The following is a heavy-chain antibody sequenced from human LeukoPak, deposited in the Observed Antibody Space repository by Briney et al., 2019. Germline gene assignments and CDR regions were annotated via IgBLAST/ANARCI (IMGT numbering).Heavy chain of an antibody. CDR3: ARGGPDYYDSSGYYTY. Sequence: GESLKISCQGSGYSFTNYWIGWVRQMPGKGLEWMGIIYPGDSDTRYSPSFQGQVTISADKSISTAYLQWSSLKASDTAMYYCARGGPDYYDSSGYYTYWGQGTLVTVSS. CDR1: GYSFTNYW. CDR2: IYPGDSDT. D-gene: IGHD3-22*01. V-gene: IGHV5-51*01. J-gene: IGHJ4*02.